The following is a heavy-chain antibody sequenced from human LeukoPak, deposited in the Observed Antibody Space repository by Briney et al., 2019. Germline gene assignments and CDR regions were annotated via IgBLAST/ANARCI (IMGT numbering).Heavy chain of an antibody. CDR2: INPNSGGT. CDR3: AGDGVRLELQAYYYMDV. CDR1: GYTFTGYY. Sequence: ASVKVSCKASGYTFTGYYMHWVRQAPGQGLEWMGWINPNSGGTNYAQKFQGRVTMTRDTSISTAYMELSRLRSDDTAVYYCAGDGVRLELQAYYYMDVWGKGTTVTVSS. D-gene: IGHD1-7*01. V-gene: IGHV1-2*02. J-gene: IGHJ6*03.